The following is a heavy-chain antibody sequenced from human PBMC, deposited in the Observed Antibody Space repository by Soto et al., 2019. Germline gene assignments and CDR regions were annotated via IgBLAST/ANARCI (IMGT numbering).Heavy chain of an antibody. CDR2: ILGSGRTT. J-gene: IGHJ4*02. D-gene: IGHD6-19*01. CDR1: GFSFNTND. V-gene: IGHV3-23*01. Sequence: PGGSLGLSCAASGFSFNTNDMSWVRQAPGKGLEWVSAILGSGRTTSYADSVKGRFTISRDNSKNTLYLQMNSLRGEDTAVYYCVRHFRYASGLKGSDYWGQGILVTVSS. CDR3: VRHFRYASGLKGSDY.